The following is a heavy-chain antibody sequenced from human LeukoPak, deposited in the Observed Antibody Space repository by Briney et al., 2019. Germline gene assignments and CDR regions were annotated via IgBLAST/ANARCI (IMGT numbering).Heavy chain of an antibody. V-gene: IGHV4-38-2*02. Sequence: SETLSLTCTVSGYSISSGYYWGWIRQPPGKGLEWIGSIYHSGSTYYNPSLKSRVTISVDTSKNQFSLKLSSVTAADTAVYYCARGLQSSRITMIVVAPGWFDPWGQGTLVTVSS. J-gene: IGHJ5*02. CDR2: IYHSGST. CDR1: GYSISSGYY. D-gene: IGHD3-22*01. CDR3: ARGLQSSRITMIVVAPGWFDP.